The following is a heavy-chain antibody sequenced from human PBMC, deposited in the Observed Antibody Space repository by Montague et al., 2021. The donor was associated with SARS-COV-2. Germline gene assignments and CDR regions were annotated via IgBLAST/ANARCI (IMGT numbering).Heavy chain of an antibody. D-gene: IGHD2-15*01. CDR2: IYHWGST. Sequence: SETLSLTCVASGGAINSSNWWSWVRQPPGKGLEWIGEIYHWGSTNYNPPLKSRVTISIDKSTNQLSLKLSSVTAADTAVYYCARLLGFCSGANCYSSGMDVWGQGTTVTVSS. CDR1: GGAINSSNW. J-gene: IGHJ6*02. V-gene: IGHV4-4*02. CDR3: ARLLGFCSGANCYSSGMDV.